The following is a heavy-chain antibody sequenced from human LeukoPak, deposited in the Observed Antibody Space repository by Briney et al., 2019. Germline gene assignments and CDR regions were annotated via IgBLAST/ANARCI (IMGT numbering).Heavy chain of an antibody. Sequence: SETLSLTCTVSGGSISSHYWSWIRQPPGKGLEWIGYIYYSGSTNYNPSLKSRVTISVDTPKNQFSLKLSSVTAADTAVYYCATGEQAYYFDYWGQGNLVTVSS. CDR2: IYYSGST. J-gene: IGHJ4*02. V-gene: IGHV4-59*11. D-gene: IGHD3-10*01. CDR3: ATGEQAYYFDY. CDR1: GGSISSHY.